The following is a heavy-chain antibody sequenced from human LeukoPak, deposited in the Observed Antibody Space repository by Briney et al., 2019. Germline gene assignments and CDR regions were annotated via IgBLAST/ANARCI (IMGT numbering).Heavy chain of an antibody. V-gene: IGHV4-31*03. J-gene: IGHJ4*02. D-gene: IGHD5-24*01. Sequence: SQTLSFTCTVSGGSINNGGYYWSWIRQHPGKGLEWIGYIYYSGSSYYNPSLRSRVTISVDTSKNHFSLKLSSVTAADTAVYYCARNRDGYNSFDYWGQGTLVTVSS. CDR2: IYYSGSS. CDR1: GGSINNGGYY. CDR3: ARNRDGYNSFDY.